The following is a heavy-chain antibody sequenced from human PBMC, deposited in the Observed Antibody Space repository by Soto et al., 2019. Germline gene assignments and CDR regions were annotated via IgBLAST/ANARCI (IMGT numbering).Heavy chain of an antibody. D-gene: IGHD1-26*01. CDR3: TTRGTVGASFYDRNLNQGY. CDR1: GFTFTNAW. J-gene: IGHJ4*02. Sequence: GGSLRLSCAASGFTFTNAWMSWVRQAPGKGLEWVGRIKSKTDGGTTDDAAPEKGRFTISRDDSKNTLYLQMNSLKSEDTAVYYCTTRGTVGASFYDRNLNQGYWGQGTLVTVSS. CDR2: IKSKTDGGTT. V-gene: IGHV3-15*01.